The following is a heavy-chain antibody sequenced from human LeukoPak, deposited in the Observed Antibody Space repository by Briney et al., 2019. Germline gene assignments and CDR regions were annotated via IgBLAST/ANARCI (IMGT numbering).Heavy chain of an antibody. CDR2: IGAGGTFT. V-gene: IGHV3-23*01. CDR1: GFTYSSYA. J-gene: IGHJ4*02. Sequence: GGSLRLSCTASGFTYSSYAMNWVRQAPGKGLEWVSGIGAGGTFTYYADSVKGRSTIFRDNSRNTLYLQMNSLRADDTAVYYCAKDPDYTTYGYYFDYWGQGTLVTVSS. D-gene: IGHD4-11*01. CDR3: AKDPDYTTYGYYFDY.